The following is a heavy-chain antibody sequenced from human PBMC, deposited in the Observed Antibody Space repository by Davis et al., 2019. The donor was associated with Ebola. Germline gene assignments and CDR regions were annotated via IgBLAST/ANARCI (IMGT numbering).Heavy chain of an antibody. D-gene: IGHD2-2*01. V-gene: IGHV3-15*01. CDR3: TTDVVPAATRGVYYYYYYMDV. CDR2: IKSKTDGGTT. CDR1: GFTFSNAW. Sequence: GGSLRLSCAASGFTFSNAWMSWVRQAPGKGLEWVGRIKSKTDGGTTDYAAPVKGRFTISRDDSKNTLYLKMNSLKTEDTAVYYCTTDVVPAATRGVYYYYYYMDVWGKGTTVTVSS. J-gene: IGHJ6*03.